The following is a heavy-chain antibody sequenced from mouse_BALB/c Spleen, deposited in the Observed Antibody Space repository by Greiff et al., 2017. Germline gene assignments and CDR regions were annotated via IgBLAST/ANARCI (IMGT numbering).Heavy chain of an antibody. CDR2: IWAGGST. V-gene: IGHV2-9*02. CDR3: ARDRYAAMDY. D-gene: IGHD2-14*01. J-gene: IGHJ4*01. Sequence: VKLMESGPGLVAPSQSLSITCTVSGFSLTSYGVHWVRQPPGKGLEWLGVIWAGGSTNYNSALMSRLSISTDNSRSQVFLKMNSLQTDDTAMYYCARDRYAAMDYWGQGTSVTVSS. CDR1: GFSLTSYG.